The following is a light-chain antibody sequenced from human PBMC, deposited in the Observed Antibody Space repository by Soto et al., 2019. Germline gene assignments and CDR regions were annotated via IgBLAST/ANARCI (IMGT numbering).Light chain of an antibody. Sequence: QSVLTQPPSASGTPGQRVTISCPGSSSNIGRDTVNWYQQLPGAALKVLIYNNNRRPSGVPDRFSGSKSGTSGSLAISGLQSDDEAHYYCASWDESLNGPVFGGGTKLTVL. V-gene: IGLV1-44*01. CDR1: SSNIGRDT. CDR3: ASWDESLNGPV. CDR2: NNN. J-gene: IGLJ2*01.